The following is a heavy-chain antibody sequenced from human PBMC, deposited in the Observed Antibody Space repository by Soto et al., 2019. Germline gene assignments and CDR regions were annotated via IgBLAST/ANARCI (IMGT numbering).Heavy chain of an antibody. Sequence: GGSLRLSCAASGFTFSSYWMHWVRQAPGKGLVWVSRINSDGSTTTYADSVKGRFTISRDNAKNTLYLQMNSLRAEDTAVYYCARARYCSRTSCPSDYWGQGTLVTVSS. CDR3: ARARYCSRTSCPSDY. CDR1: GFTFSSYW. D-gene: IGHD2-2*01. CDR2: INSDGSTT. V-gene: IGHV3-74*01. J-gene: IGHJ4*02.